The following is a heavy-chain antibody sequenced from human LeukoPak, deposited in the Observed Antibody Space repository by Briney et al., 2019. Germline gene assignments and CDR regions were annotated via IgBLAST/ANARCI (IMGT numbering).Heavy chain of an antibody. CDR2: IHYSGTT. Sequence: MSSETLSLTCTVSGVSIFSYYWNWIRQPPGQGLEWIGYIHYSGTTNYNPSLKSRVSISIDTSKSQFSLKLTSATAADTAIYYCATGRSIRYFDYWARELCSPSPQ. CDR1: GVSIFSYY. CDR3: ATGRSIRYFDY. V-gene: IGHV4-59*08. D-gene: IGHD3-9*01. J-gene: IGHJ4*02.